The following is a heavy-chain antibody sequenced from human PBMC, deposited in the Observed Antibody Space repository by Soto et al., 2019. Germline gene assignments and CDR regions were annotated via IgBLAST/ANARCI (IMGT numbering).Heavy chain of an antibody. J-gene: IGHJ4*02. Sequence: QVQLQESGPGLVKPSETLSLTCTVSGGSISSHYWSWIRQTPGKGLEWIGDIHYSGSTNYNPSLKSRVTISADTSKSQFSLRVRSVTAADAAVYWCARLLRGTIVDYWGQGTPVTVSS. CDR2: IHYSGST. V-gene: IGHV4-59*11. D-gene: IGHD3-10*01. CDR3: ARLLRGTIVDY. CDR1: GGSISSHY.